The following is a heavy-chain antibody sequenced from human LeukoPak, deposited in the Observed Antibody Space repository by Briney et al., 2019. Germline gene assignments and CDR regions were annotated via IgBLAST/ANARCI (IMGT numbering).Heavy chain of an antibody. Sequence: PGGSLRLSCAASGFTFSNYGMHWVRQPPGKGLEWVAFIRCDGSKDYYADSVKGRFTISRDSSKNTLYLQMSSLRAEDTAVYYCAKDLMRDRWFGESWGQGTLVTVSS. D-gene: IGHD3-10*01. CDR3: AKDLMRDRWFGES. V-gene: IGHV3-30*02. CDR1: GFTFSNYG. J-gene: IGHJ5*02. CDR2: IRCDGSKD.